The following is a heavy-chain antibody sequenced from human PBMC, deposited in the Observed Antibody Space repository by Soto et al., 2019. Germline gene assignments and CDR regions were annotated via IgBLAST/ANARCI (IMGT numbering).Heavy chain of an antibody. D-gene: IGHD6-13*01. V-gene: IGHV1-2*02. CDR1: GYTFTGYY. CDR3: ARAIEVAAAGTTQGAFDI. J-gene: IGHJ3*02. CDR2: INPNSGGT. Sequence: ASVKVSCKASGYTFTGYYMHWLRQAPGQGLEWMGWINPNSGGTNYAQKFQGRVTMTRDTSISTAYMELSRLRSDDTAVYYCARAIEVAAAGTTQGAFDIWGQGTMVTVSS.